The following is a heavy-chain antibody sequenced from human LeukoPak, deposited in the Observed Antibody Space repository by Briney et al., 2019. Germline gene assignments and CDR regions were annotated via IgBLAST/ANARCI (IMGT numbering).Heavy chain of an antibody. J-gene: IGHJ4*02. Sequence: PGGSLRLSCAASGFTFSSYAMHWVRQAPGKGLEYVSAISSNGGSTYYANSVKGRFTISRDNSKNTLYLQMGSLRAEDMAVYYCAKGQFTTRLSGNFDYWGQGTLVTVSS. CDR1: GFTFSSYA. D-gene: IGHD1-26*01. CDR2: ISSNGGST. V-gene: IGHV3-64*01. CDR3: AKGQFTTRLSGNFDY.